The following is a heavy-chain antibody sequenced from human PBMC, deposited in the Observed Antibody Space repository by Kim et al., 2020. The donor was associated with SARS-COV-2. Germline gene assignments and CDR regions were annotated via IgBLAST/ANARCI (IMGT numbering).Heavy chain of an antibody. CDR2: IKHKRDGGTT. CDR3: TAGEQSDF. J-gene: IGHJ4*02. V-gene: IGHV3-15*01. Sequence: GGSLRLSCAASGFTFSEVWKNWVRQAPGMGLEWVGRIKHKRDGGTTDYSALVKGRFTISRDDSKNMLYVQMNSLKIEDTAVYYCTAGEQSDFWGQGILVT. CDR1: GFTFSEVW. D-gene: IGHD3-3*01.